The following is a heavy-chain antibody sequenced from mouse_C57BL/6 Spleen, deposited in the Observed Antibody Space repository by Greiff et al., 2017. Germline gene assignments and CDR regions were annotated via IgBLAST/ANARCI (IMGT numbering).Heavy chain of an antibody. D-gene: IGHD2-5*01. V-gene: IGHV1-74*01. CDR1: GYTFTSYW. CDR3: AIESYYSNHYAMDY. J-gene: IGHJ4*01. Sequence: QVQLQQPGAELVKPGASVKVSCKASGYTFTSYWMHWVKQRPGQGLEWIGRIHPSDSDTNYNQKFKGKATLTVDKSSSTAYMQLSSLTSEDSAVYYCAIESYYSNHYAMDYWGQGTSVTVSS. CDR2: IHPSDSDT.